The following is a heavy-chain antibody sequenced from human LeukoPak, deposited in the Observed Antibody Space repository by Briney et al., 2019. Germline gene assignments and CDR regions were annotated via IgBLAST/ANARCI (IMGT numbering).Heavy chain of an antibody. J-gene: IGHJ4*02. CDR2: INPNSGGT. CDR1: GYTFTGYY. Sequence: ASVKVSCKASGYTFTGYYMHWVRQAPGQGLEWMGWINPNSGGTNYAQKFQGRVTMTRDTSISTAYMELSRLRSDDTAVYHCARDPRPRLGVVVFDYWGQGTLVTVSS. D-gene: IGHD3-22*01. CDR3: ARDPRPRLGVVVFDY. V-gene: IGHV1-2*02.